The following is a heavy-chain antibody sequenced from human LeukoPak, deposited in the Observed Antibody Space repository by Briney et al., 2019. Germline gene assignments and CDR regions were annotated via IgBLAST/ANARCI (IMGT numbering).Heavy chain of an antibody. CDR3: TKDRAITSPDWFDP. CDR1: RSIFSNYG. J-gene: IGHJ5*02. Sequence: GGSLRLSCAASRSIFSNYGMHWVRQAPGKGLEWVAFIRYDGSNKYYTDSVKGRFTISRDNSKNIVSLQMNSLRTEDTAIYYCTKDRAITSPDWFDPWGQGTLVTVSS. CDR2: IRYDGSNK. D-gene: IGHD5-12*01. V-gene: IGHV3-30*02.